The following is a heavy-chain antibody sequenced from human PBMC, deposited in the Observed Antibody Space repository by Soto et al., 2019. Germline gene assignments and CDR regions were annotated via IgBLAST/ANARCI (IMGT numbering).Heavy chain of an antibody. V-gene: IGHV1-69*13. CDR3: ASGVAVTSVTDISYYYYGLDV. D-gene: IGHD2-21*02. CDR2: IIPMFGST. J-gene: IGHJ6*02. Sequence: ASVKVSCKAFGGTFSSYAICWVRQAPGQGPEWMGGIIPMFGSTNYAQKFQGRVTITADESTSTAFMELSGLKSEDKAVYYCASGVAVTSVTDISYYYYGLDVWGQGPTVTVSS. CDR1: GGTFSSYA.